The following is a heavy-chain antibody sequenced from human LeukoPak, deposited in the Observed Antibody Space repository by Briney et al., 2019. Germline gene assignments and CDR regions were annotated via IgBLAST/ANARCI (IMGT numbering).Heavy chain of an antibody. V-gene: IGHV3-48*03. D-gene: IGHD4-17*01. CDR2: ISGSGSTI. CDR3: ASGRGFTVTKTIYDY. CDR1: GFTFNNCE. Sequence: GGSLRLSCAVSGFTFNNCEMNWVRQAPGKGLEWVSYISGSGSTISYADPVRGRFTISRDNAKNSLYLQMNSLRAEDTAVYYCASGRGFTVTKTIYDYWGQGTLVTVSS. J-gene: IGHJ4*02.